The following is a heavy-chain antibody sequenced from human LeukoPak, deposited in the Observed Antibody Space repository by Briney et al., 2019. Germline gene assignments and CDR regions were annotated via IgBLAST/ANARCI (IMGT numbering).Heavy chain of an antibody. D-gene: IGHD3-22*01. J-gene: IGHJ4*02. CDR3: AKGGLGDSSGYFACYFDY. CDR2: ISWNSGSI. V-gene: IGHV3-9*01. Sequence: GGSLRLSCAASGFTFDDYAMHWVRQAPGKGLEWVSGISWNSGSIGYADSVKGRFTISRDNAKNSLYLQMNSLRAEDTASYYCAKGGLGDSSGYFACYFDYWGQGTLVTVSS. CDR1: GFTFDDYA.